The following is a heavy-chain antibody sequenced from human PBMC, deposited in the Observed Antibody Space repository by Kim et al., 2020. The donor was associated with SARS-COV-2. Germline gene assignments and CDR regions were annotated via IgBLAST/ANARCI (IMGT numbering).Heavy chain of an antibody. D-gene: IGHD3-10*01. CDR3: AKEGVYGHIDY. CDR2: ISASGGST. J-gene: IGHJ4*02. CDR1: GFTFSKSD. Sequence: GGSLRLSCAVSGFTFSKSDMSWVRQAPGKGLEWVSVISASGGSTYYADSVKGRFTNSRDNSKSTLFLVMNSLRDEDTAVYFCAKEGVYGHIDYWGQGTLVTVSS. V-gene: IGHV3-23*01.